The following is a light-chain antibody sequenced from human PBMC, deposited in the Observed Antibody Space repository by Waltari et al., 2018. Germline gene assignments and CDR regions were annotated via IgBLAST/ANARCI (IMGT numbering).Light chain of an antibody. Sequence: DIVMTQSPDSLAVSLGERVTINCKSSQTISYSSNNKNYLAWYQKKPGQPPRLLMSWASSRESGVPDRFSGSGSGTDFTLTISSLQVEDVAIYYCQQYYSVPLTFGQGTKVGIK. CDR2: WAS. J-gene: IGKJ1*01. CDR3: QQYYSVPLT. CDR1: QTISYSSNNKNY. V-gene: IGKV4-1*01.